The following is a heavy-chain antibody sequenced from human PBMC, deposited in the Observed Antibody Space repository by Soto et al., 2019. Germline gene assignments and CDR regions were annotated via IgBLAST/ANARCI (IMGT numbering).Heavy chain of an antibody. J-gene: IGHJ4*02. CDR2: IFSNDEK. CDR1: GFSLNDARMG. V-gene: IGHV2-26*01. D-gene: IGHD1-1*01. CDR3: ARLENSLCYFDY. Sequence: QVTLKESGPVLVKPTETLTLTCTVSGFSLNDARMGVSWIRQPPGKALEWLGNIFSNDEKSYSTSLKSRVTLSKDTSKSQVVLTMTNMDPVDTATYYCARLENSLCYFDYWGQGTLVTVSS.